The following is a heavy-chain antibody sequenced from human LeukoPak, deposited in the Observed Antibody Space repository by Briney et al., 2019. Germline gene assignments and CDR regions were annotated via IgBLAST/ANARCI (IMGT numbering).Heavy chain of an antibody. V-gene: IGHV3-23*01. CDR2: VDGSSYNT. Sequence: GGSLRLSCAASGFTFSSYAMSWVRQAPGKGLEWVSAVDGSSYNTYYADSVRGRFTISRDNSKNTLYFQMNSLRAEDTAVFYCGKDYYDNNMSPQVFDYWGQGTLVTVSS. D-gene: IGHD3-22*01. CDR3: GKDYYDNNMSPQVFDY. J-gene: IGHJ4*02. CDR1: GFTFSSYA.